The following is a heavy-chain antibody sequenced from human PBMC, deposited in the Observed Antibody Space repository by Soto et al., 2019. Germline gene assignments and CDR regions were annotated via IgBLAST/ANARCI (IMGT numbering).Heavy chain of an antibody. CDR3: ARADYRGYSYGYRDY. J-gene: IGHJ4*02. D-gene: IGHD5-18*01. CDR1: GGTFSSYA. Sequence: ASVKVSCKASGGTFSSYAISWVRQAPGQGLEWMGGIIPIFGTANYAQKFQGRVTITADESTSTAYMELSSLRSEDTAVYYCARADYRGYSYGYRDYWGQGTLVTVSS. V-gene: IGHV1-69*13. CDR2: IIPIFGTA.